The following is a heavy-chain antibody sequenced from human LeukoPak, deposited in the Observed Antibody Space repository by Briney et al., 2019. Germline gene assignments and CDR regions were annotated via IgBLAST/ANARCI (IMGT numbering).Heavy chain of an antibody. Sequence: PSETLSLTCTVSGVSISSYYWNWLRQPAGKGLEWIGHIYTSGSNNYKPSLKSRVTMSVDTSKNQFSVKLNSVIAADTGMYYCARGVYLGNGYYFDYWGQGTLVTVSS. J-gene: IGHJ4*02. CDR3: ARGVYLGNGYYFDY. CDR2: IYTSGSN. D-gene: IGHD2-8*01. CDR1: GVSISSYY. V-gene: IGHV4-4*07.